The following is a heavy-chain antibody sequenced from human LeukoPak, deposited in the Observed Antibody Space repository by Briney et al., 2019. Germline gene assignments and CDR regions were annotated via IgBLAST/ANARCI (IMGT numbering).Heavy chain of an antibody. J-gene: IGHJ6*03. CDR2: ISAYNGNT. D-gene: IGHD4-17*01. CDR3: ARSGTVTTFVYYYYYMDV. V-gene: IGHV1-18*04. CDR1: GYTFTGYY. Sequence: ASVKVSCKASGYTFTGYYMHWVRQAPGQGLEWMGWISAYNGNTNYAQKLQGRVTMTTDTSTSTAYMELRSLRSDDTAVYYCARSGTVTTFVYYYYYMDVWGKGTTVTISS.